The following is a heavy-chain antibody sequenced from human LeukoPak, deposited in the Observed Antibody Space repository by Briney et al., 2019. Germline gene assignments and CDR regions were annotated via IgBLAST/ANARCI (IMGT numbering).Heavy chain of an antibody. D-gene: IGHD2-21*02. Sequence: ASVKVSCKASGYTFTGYYMHWVRQAPGQGLEWMGWINPNSGGTNYAQKFQGRVTMTRDTSISTAYMELSRLRSDDTAVYYCATEGSCGGDCYYSGLDYWGQGTLVTVSS. V-gene: IGHV1-2*02. CDR1: GYTFTGYY. CDR3: ATEGSCGGDCYYSGLDY. J-gene: IGHJ4*02. CDR2: INPNSGGT.